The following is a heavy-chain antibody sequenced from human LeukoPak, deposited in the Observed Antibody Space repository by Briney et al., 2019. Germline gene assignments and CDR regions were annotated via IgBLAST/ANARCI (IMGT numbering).Heavy chain of an antibody. Sequence: ASVKVSCKAFGYXFTDYYIHWVRQAPGQGPEWMGWIKPKSGDTNYAQRFQGRVTMTRDTSINTAYMELSRLRSDDAAVYYCARALGSSSWYGVFDSWGQGILVTVSS. J-gene: IGHJ4*02. CDR2: IKPKSGDT. D-gene: IGHD6-13*01. V-gene: IGHV1-2*02. CDR3: ARALGSSSWYGVFDS. CDR1: GYXFTDYY.